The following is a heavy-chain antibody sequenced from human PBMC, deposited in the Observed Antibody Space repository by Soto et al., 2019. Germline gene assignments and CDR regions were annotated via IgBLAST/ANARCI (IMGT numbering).Heavy chain of an antibody. J-gene: IGHJ4*02. Sequence: QVQLVQSGPEVKKPGSSVRVSCKASGGTFSTYAISWVRQAPGQGLEWMGGIIPIFDTPNYAQNFQGRITITADESTSTAYMELSSVRSGDTAVYYCARGGLETYKYDTSGYPFNFDYWGQGTLITVSS. CDR1: GGTFSTYA. D-gene: IGHD3-22*01. CDR3: ARGGLETYKYDTSGYPFNFDY. V-gene: IGHV1-69*12. CDR2: IIPIFDTP.